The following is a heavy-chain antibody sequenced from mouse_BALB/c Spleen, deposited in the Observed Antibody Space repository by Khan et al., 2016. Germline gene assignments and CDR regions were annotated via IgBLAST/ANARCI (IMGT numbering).Heavy chain of an antibody. D-gene: IGHD2-1*01. V-gene: IGHV1-61*01. CDR1: GYSFTRYW. Sequence: QVQLQQPGTELVRPGASVKLSCKASGYSFTRYWMNWVKQRPGQGLEWIGMIHPSDSESRLNQKFKDKATLTVDNSSSIAYMQLSSPTSEDSAVDYCTRAAYGNHPYYAMDYWGQGTSVTVSS. CDR2: IHPSDSES. J-gene: IGHJ4*01. CDR3: TRAAYGNHPYYAMDY.